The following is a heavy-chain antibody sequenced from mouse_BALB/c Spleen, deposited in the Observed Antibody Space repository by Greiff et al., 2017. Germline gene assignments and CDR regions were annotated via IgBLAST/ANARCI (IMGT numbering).Heavy chain of an antibody. CDR2: IWAGGST. V-gene: IGHV2-9*02. CDR3: ARERDYYGTFDY. Sequence: VQLKESGPGLVAPSQSLSITCTVSGFSLASYGVHWVRQPPGKGLEWLGVIWAGGSTNYNSALMSRLSISKDNSKSQVFLKMNSLQTDDTAMYYCARERDYYGTFDYWGQGTTLTVSA. CDR1: GFSLASYG. D-gene: IGHD1-1*01. J-gene: IGHJ2*01.